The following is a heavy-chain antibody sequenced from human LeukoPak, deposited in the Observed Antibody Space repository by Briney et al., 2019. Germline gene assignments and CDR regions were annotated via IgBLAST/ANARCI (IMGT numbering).Heavy chain of an antibody. V-gene: IGHV3-7*01. CDR1: GFTFSSYW. Sequence: GGSLRLSCAASGFTFSSYWMSWVRQAPGKGLEWVANIKQDGSEKYYVDSVKGRFTISRDNAKNSLYLQMNSLRAEDTAVYYCATTYYYDSSGPWGDFDIWGQGTMVTVSS. CDR3: ATTYYYDSSGPWGDFDI. D-gene: IGHD3-22*01. CDR2: IKQDGSEK. J-gene: IGHJ3*02.